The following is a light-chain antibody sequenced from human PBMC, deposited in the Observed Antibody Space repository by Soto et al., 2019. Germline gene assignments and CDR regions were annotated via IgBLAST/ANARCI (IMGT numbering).Light chain of an antibody. CDR1: SSNIGNNY. V-gene: IGLV1-40*01. J-gene: IGLJ2*01. CDR2: GNS. CDR3: QSYDSSLSGHVV. Sequence: QSVLTQPPSVSAAPGQKVTISCSGRSSNIGNNYVSWYQQFQGTAPKLLIYGNSNRPSGVPDRFSGSKSGTSASLAITGLQAEDEADYYCQSYDSSLSGHVVFGGGTKLTVL.